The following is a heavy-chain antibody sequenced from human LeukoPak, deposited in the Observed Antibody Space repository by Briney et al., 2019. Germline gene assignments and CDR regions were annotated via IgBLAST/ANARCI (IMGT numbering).Heavy chain of an antibody. CDR1: GFTFTDYS. CDR2: ISTVSTHT. V-gene: IGHV3-21*01. J-gene: IGHJ6*03. Sequence: PGGSLTLSCAPSGFTFTDYSMNWVRQAPGKGLEWVAHISTVSTHTHYTDPVKGRFTISRDNRKNLLYLQMSSLGAEDTAVYYCARDGSGFYHYYYMDVWGKGTTVTVSS. CDR3: ARDGSGFYHYYYMDV. D-gene: IGHD6-25*01.